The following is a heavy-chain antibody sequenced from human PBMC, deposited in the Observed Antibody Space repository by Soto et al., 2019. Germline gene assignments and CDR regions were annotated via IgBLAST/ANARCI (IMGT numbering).Heavy chain of an antibody. Sequence: QEQLVESGGGLVRPAGSLRLSCAASGFTFRAYYMTWMRQAPGKGLEWVSYITSSSDYTNYAGSVKGRFTISRDNAKNSLYLQMNSLRVEDTAVYYCVREYYYGMDVWGQGTTVTVSS. CDR2: ITSSSDYT. CDR3: VREYYYGMDV. J-gene: IGHJ6*02. V-gene: IGHV3-11*05. CDR1: GFTFRAYY.